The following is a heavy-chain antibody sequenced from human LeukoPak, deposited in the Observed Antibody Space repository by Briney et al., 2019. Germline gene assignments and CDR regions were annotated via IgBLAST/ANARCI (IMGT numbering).Heavy chain of an antibody. J-gene: IGHJ5*02. V-gene: IGHV4-59*11. CDR1: GGSISSHY. D-gene: IGHD1-1*01. CDR3: AREGTAGTNLNWFDP. CDR2: ISYSGST. Sequence: SETLSLTCTVSGGSISSHYWSWIRQPPGKGPEWIGYISYSGSTNFNPSLKSRVTISVDTSKNQFSLKLSSVTAADAAVYYCAREGTAGTNLNWFDPWGQGTLVTVSS.